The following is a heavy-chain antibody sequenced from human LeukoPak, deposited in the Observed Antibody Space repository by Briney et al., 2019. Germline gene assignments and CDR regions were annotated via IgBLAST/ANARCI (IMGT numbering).Heavy chain of an antibody. CDR1: GFTFSSYG. V-gene: IGHV3-30*18. D-gene: IGHD4-17*01. CDR2: ISYDGSNK. CDR3: AKNGDYGDPDFDY. J-gene: IGHJ4*02. Sequence: GGSLRLSCAASGFTFSSYGMHWVRQAPGKGLEWVAVISYDGSNKYYADSVKGRFIISRDNSKNTLYLQMNSLRAEDTAVYYCAKNGDYGDPDFDYWGQGTLVTVSS.